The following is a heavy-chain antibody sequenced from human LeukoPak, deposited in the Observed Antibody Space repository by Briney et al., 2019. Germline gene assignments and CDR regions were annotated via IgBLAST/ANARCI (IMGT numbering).Heavy chain of an antibody. CDR2: IKSKTEGGTT. V-gene: IGHV3-15*01. CDR3: TTDGWSTEH. J-gene: IGHJ1*01. Sequence: GGSLRLSCAASGLGFNNAWMSWVRQPPGKGLEWVGRIKSKTEGGTTDYAAPVKGRFTISRDASKPTLYLQMNSLKTEDTAVYYCTTDGWSTEHWGQGTLVTVSS. D-gene: IGHD6-19*01. CDR1: GLGFNNAW.